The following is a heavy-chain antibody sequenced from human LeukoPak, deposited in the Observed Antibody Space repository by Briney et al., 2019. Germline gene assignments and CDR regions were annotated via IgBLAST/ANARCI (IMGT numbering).Heavy chain of an antibody. V-gene: IGHV3-23*01. J-gene: IGHJ3*02. CDR1: GFTFSSYA. CDR2: ISGSGGST. CDR3: ARVGRAITMITPHAAFDI. D-gene: IGHD3-22*01. Sequence: GGSLRLSCAASGFTFSSYAMSWVRQAPGKGLEWVSAISGSGGSTYYADSVKGRFTISRDNSKNTLYLQMNSLRAEDTAVYYCARVGRAITMITPHAAFDIWGQGTMVTVSS.